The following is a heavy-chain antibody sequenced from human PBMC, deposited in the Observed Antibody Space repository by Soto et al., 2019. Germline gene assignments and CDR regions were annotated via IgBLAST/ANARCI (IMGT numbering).Heavy chain of an antibody. CDR3: AKDRSTMRWFDP. J-gene: IGHJ5*02. V-gene: IGHV4-4*07. CDR2: VQMSGTT. D-gene: IGHD1-1*01. CDR1: GASVRSYH. Sequence: SETLSLTCAVSGASVRSYHWSWIRQAAGKGLEWIGRVQMSGTTNYNPSLKTRVTMSLDTSKNEVSLRMTSVTAADTAVYFCAKDRSTMRWFDPWGQGILVTVSS.